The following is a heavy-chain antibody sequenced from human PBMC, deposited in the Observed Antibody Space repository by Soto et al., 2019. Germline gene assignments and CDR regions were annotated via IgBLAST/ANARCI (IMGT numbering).Heavy chain of an antibody. CDR1: GGSISSYY. CDR3: ARVPTLTTFGY. Sequence: PSETLSLTCTVSGGSISSYYWSWIRQPPGKGLEWIGEINHRGSTNYNPSLKSRVTISVDTSKNQFSLKLTSVTAADTAVYYCARVPTLTTFGYWGQGTLVTVSS. CDR2: INHRGST. V-gene: IGHV4-34*01. J-gene: IGHJ4*02. D-gene: IGHD4-17*01.